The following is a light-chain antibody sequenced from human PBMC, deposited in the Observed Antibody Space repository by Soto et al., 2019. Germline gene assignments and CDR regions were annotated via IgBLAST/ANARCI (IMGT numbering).Light chain of an antibody. CDR2: EVS. Sequence: QSVLTQPPSASGSPGQSVAISCTGTSSDVGGYNYVSWYQQHPGKAPKLMIYEVSSRPSGVSNRFSGSKSGNTASLTISGLQAEDEADYYCSSYTSSSTYVFVTGSRSPS. CDR3: SSYTSSSTYV. J-gene: IGLJ1*01. V-gene: IGLV2-14*01. CDR1: SSDVGGYNY.